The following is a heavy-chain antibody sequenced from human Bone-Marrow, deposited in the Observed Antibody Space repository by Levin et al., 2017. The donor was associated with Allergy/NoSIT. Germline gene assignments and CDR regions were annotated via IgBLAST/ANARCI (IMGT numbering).Heavy chain of an antibody. V-gene: IGHV3-23*01. CDR3: AKGGGHCSSTNCPTARSEFDY. CDR2: ITGSGGST. CDR1: GFTFSNYA. J-gene: IGHJ4*02. Sequence: PGGSLRLSCVASGFTFSNYAMNWVRQAPGKGLEWVSGITGSGGSTYYADSVKGRFTISRDNSRNTLYLQMNSLRAEDTAVYYCAKGGGHCSSTNCPTARSEFDYWGQGTLGTVSP. D-gene: IGHD2-2*01.